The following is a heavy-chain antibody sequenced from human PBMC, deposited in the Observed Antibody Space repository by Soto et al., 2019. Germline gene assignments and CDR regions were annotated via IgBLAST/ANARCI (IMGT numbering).Heavy chain of an antibody. CDR3: AKVMFPGYSYGIHPADN. CDR2: IIPIFGTA. J-gene: IGHJ4*02. D-gene: IGHD5-18*01. Sequence: PVNVSSKASRYTFTSYAISWARHAPGQGLEWMGGIIPIFGTANYAQKFQGRVTITADESTSTAYLEMNSLRADDTAVYYCAKVMFPGYSYGIHPADNWGQGTLVTVSS. CDR1: RYTFTSYA. V-gene: IGHV1-69*13.